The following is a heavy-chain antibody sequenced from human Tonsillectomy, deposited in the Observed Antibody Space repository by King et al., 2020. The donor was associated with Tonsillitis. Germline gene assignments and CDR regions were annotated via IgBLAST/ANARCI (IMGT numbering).Heavy chain of an antibody. CDR3: ARSLTTCIAGDS. Sequence: VQLVQSGAEVKKPGESLRISCKGSGYTFNRCWISWVRQMPGKGLEWMGRIDPSDSYTNYSPSFQGHVTISADKSISTAYLQWSSLKASDTAIYYCARSLTTCIAGDSWGQGTLVTVTS. CDR1: GYTFNRCW. D-gene: IGHD4-11*01. V-gene: IGHV5-10-1*03. CDR2: IDPSDSYT. J-gene: IGHJ4*02.